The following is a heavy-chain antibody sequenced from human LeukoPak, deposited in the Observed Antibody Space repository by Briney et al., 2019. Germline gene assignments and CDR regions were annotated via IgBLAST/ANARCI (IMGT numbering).Heavy chain of an antibody. D-gene: IGHD4/OR15-4a*01. V-gene: IGHV1-3*01. Sequence: ASVKVSCKASGYTFTSYAMHWVRQAPGQRLEWMGWINAGNGNTKYSQKFQGRVTITRDTSASTAYMELSSLRSEDTAVYHCARDPSIRRLYYFDYWGQGTLVTVSS. J-gene: IGHJ4*02. CDR3: ARDPSIRRLYYFDY. CDR2: INAGNGNT. CDR1: GYTFTSYA.